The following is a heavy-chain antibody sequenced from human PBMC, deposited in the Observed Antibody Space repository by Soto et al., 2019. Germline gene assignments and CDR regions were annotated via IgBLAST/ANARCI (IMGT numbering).Heavy chain of an antibody. V-gene: IGHV3-49*04. J-gene: IGHJ6*02. CDR3: TRDGDYYGMDV. Sequence: GGSLRLSCKFSGFDSDDYALTWVRQAPGKGLEWVACTTSPTYGGTTEYAASVKGRFSISRDDSKSVAYLQMNSLQIEDTAIYFCTRDGDYYGMDVWGQGTTVTVSS. CDR1: GFDSDDYA. CDR2: TTSPTYGGTT.